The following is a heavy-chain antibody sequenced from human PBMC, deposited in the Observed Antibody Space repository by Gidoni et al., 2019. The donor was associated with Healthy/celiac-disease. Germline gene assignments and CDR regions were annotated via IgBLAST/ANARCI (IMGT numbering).Heavy chain of an antibody. D-gene: IGHD6-19*01. V-gene: IGHV3-23*01. Sequence: EVQLLESGGGLVQPGWSLRLSCAASGFTFSSYAMSWVRQAPGKGLEWVSAMSGSGGSTYYADSVKGRFTISRDNSKNTLYLQMNSLRSEDTAVYYCAKGPTVAGAYWGQGTLVTVSS. J-gene: IGHJ4*02. CDR1: GFTFSSYA. CDR2: MSGSGGST. CDR3: AKGPTVAGAY.